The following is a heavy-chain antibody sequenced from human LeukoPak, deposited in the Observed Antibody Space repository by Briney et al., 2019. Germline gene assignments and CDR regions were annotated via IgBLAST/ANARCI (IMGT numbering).Heavy chain of an antibody. CDR3: TKSGYNRFDY. J-gene: IGHJ4*02. Sequence: GGSLRLSCAASGFTVSSNYMSWVRQAPGQELESFSVIYSGGSTYYADSVKGRFTISRDKSKNPLYLQTNNLTAEDTAVYYCTKSGYNRFDYWGQGTLVTVSS. V-gene: IGHV3-53*01. D-gene: IGHD5-24*01. CDR1: GFTVSSNY. CDR2: IYSGGST.